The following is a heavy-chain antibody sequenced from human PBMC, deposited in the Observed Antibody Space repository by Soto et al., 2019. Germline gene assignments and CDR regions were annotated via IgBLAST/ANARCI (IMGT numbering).Heavy chain of an antibody. CDR2: IYYSGST. Sequence: PSETLSLTCTVSGGSISSSSYYWGWIRQPPGKGLEWIGSIYYSGSTYYNPSLKSRVTISVDTSKNQFSLKLSSVTAVDTAVYYCARGLISGYYLYDAFDIWGQGTMVTVSS. J-gene: IGHJ3*02. V-gene: IGHV4-39*07. CDR3: ARGLISGYYLYDAFDI. CDR1: GGSISSSSYY. D-gene: IGHD3-22*01.